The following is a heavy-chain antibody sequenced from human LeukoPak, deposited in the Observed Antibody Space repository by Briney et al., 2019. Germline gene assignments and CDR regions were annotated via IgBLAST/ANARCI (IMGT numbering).Heavy chain of an antibody. CDR2: IYYSGST. J-gene: IGHJ4*02. D-gene: IGHD2-2*01. V-gene: IGHV4-39*01. CDR1: GGSISSSSYY. CDR3: ASLGGENYQLLSRHAY. Sequence: SETLSLTCTVSGGSISSSSYYWGWIRQPPGTGLEWIGSIYYSGSTYYNPSLKSRVTISVDTSKNQFSLKLSSVTAADTAVYYCASLGGENYQLLSRHAYWGQGTLVTVSS.